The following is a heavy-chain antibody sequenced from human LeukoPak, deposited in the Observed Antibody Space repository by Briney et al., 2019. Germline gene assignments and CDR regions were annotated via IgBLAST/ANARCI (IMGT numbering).Heavy chain of an antibody. CDR2: TYYRSKWYN. Sequence: SQTLSLTCAISGGSVSSNSAAWNWIRQSPSRGLEWLGRTYYRSKWYNDYAVSVKSRITINPDTSKNQFSLQLNSVTPEDTAVYCCARDSGWFRVDAFDIWGQGTMVTVSS. CDR1: GGSVSSNSAA. CDR3: ARDSGWFRVDAFDI. J-gene: IGHJ3*02. D-gene: IGHD6-19*01. V-gene: IGHV6-1*01.